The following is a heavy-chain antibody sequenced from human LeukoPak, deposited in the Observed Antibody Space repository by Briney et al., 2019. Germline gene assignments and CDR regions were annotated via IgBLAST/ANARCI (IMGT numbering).Heavy chain of an antibody. J-gene: IGHJ4*02. V-gene: IGHV4-59*08. D-gene: IGHD3-10*01. CDR3: ASSMVRGVTLRS. CDR2: IYYSGST. CDR1: GGSISSYY. Sequence: SETLSLTCTVSGGSISSYYWSWIRQPPGKGLEWIGYIYYSGSTNYNPSLKGRVTISVDTSKNQFSLKLSSVTAADTAVYYCASSMVRGVTLRSWGQGTLVTVSS.